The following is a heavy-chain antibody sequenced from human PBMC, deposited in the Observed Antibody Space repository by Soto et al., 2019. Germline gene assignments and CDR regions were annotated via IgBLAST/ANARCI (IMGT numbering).Heavy chain of an antibody. CDR2: ISSSSSYI. D-gene: IGHD4-4*01. CDR3: AILTVTTPPYYYYGMDV. V-gene: IGHV3-21*01. J-gene: IGHJ6*02. Sequence: EVQLVESGGGLVKPGGSLSLSCAASGFTFSSYSMNWVRQAPGKGLEWVSSISSSSSYIYYADSVKGRFTISRDNAKNSLYLQMNSLRAEDTAVYYCAILTVTTPPYYYYGMDVWGQGTTVTVSS. CDR1: GFTFSSYS.